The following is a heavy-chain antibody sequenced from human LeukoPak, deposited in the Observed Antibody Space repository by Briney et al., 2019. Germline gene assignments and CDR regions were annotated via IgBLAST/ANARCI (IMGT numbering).Heavy chain of an antibody. Sequence: GGPLRLSCPASGFIFGDYAMNWVRQAPRKGLEWVGFITSKAYGGTTKYAASVKGRFTISRDDSKSIAYLQMNSLKTEDTAVYYCAGTDIVVVVAAYWGQGTLVTVSS. CDR3: AGTDIVVVVAAY. CDR2: ITSKAYGGTT. CDR1: GFIFGDYA. J-gene: IGHJ4*02. D-gene: IGHD2-15*01. V-gene: IGHV3-49*04.